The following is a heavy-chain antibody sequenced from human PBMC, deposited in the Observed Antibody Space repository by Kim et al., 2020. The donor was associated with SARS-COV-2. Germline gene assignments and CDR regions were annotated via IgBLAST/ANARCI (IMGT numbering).Heavy chain of an antibody. CDR1: GFSFSNYW. J-gene: IGHJ4*02. CDR2: IKEDGSDI. CDR3: GRDLADGGLDS. Sequence: GGSLRLSCAASGFSFSNYWMNWVRQAPGKGLEWVANIKEDGSDIYYVDSVRGRFTASRDNAKNSLYLQMNSLRAEDTAVYYCGRDLADGGLDSWGQGTLVTVSS. D-gene: IGHD3-16*01. V-gene: IGHV3-7*01.